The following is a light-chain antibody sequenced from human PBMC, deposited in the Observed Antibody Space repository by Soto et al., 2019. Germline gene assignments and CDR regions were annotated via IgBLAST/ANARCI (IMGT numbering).Light chain of an antibody. CDR2: KAS. CDR3: QEYYSYLT. V-gene: IGKV1-5*03. CDR1: QSISSW. J-gene: IGKJ1*01. Sequence: DIQMTQSPSTLSASVGDRVTITCRASQSISSWLAWYQQKPGKAPTLLIYKASSLDSAVPSRFSGSGSGTEVPLTISSLQPDEFANYYCQEYYSYLTFGEGTKVEIK.